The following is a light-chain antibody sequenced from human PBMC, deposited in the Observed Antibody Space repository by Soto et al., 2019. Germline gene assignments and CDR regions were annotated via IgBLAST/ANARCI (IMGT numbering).Light chain of an antibody. CDR1: YSSIGAGYD. J-gene: IGLJ2*01. CDR3: QSYDSGLVV. Sequence: QSALTQPPSVSGAPGQRITISCTGSYSSIGAGYDVHWYQQLPGAAPKLLIYGNTNRPSGVPDRFSGSKSATSASLAITGLQAEDEADYYCQSYDSGLVVFGGGTKLTVL. CDR2: GNT. V-gene: IGLV1-40*01.